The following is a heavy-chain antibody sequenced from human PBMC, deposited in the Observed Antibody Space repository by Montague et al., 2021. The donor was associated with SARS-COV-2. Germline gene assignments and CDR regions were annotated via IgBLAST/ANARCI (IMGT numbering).Heavy chain of an antibody. Sequence: SETLSPTSAVSGGSISSREWWSWVRQPPGKGLEWIGEIHQSESGRTYXNPSLKGRVTISIDQSKNYFSLNLTSMTAADTAVYYCGGTWVYFSPVDVWGQGTTVIVSS. CDR3: GGTWVYFSPVDV. J-gene: IGHJ6*02. CDR1: GGSISSREW. D-gene: IGHD3-3*01. V-gene: IGHV4-4*02. CDR2: IHQSESGRT.